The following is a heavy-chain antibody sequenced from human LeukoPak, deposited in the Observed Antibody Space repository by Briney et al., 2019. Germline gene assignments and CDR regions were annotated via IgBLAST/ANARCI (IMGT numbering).Heavy chain of an antibody. CDR3: VKGDIVVVVAAWFDY. V-gene: IGHV3-64D*06. CDR2: ISSNGGST. D-gene: IGHD2-15*01. CDR1: GFTFSSYA. Sequence: GGSLRLSCSASGFTFSSYAMHWVRQAPGKGLEYVSAISSNGGSTYYADSVKGRFTISRDNSKNTLYLQMSSLRAEDTAVYYCVKGDIVVVVAAWFDYWGQGTLVTVSS. J-gene: IGHJ4*02.